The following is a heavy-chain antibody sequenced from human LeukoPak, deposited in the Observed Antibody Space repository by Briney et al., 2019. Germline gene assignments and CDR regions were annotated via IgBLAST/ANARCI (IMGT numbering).Heavy chain of an antibody. D-gene: IGHD6-6*01. Sequence: PGGSLRLSCAASGFTFSSYGMHWVRQAPGKGLEWVAFIRYDGSNKYYADSVKGRFTISRDNSKNTLYLQMNSLRAEDTAVYYCAKDWLRAARPGGYYYMDVWGKGTTVTVSS. V-gene: IGHV3-30*02. CDR1: GFTFSSYG. CDR3: AKDWLRAARPGGYYYMDV. J-gene: IGHJ6*03. CDR2: IRYDGSNK.